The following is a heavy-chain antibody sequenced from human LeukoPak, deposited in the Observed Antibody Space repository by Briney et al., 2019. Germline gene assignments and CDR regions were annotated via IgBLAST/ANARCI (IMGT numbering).Heavy chain of an antibody. Sequence: PGGSLRLSCAASGFTVSSNYMSWVRQAPGKGLEWVSVIYSGGYTYYADSVKGRFTISRDNSKNTLYLQVNSLRAEDTAVYYCARAPGGFGEPYSYYFYIDVWGKGTTVTIS. CDR1: GFTVSSNY. J-gene: IGHJ6*03. V-gene: IGHV3-66*01. CDR2: IYSGGYT. CDR3: ARAPGGFGEPYSYYFYIDV. D-gene: IGHD3-10*01.